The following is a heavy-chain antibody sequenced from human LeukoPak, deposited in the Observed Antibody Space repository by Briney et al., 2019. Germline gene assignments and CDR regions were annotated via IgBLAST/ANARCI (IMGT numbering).Heavy chain of an antibody. V-gene: IGHV1-69*13. Sequence: SVKVSCKASGGTFSSYAISWVRQAPGQGLEWMGGIIPIFGTANYAQKFQGRVTITADESTSTAYMELSSLRSEDTAVYYCAKDGGGNSLFDSWGQGTLVSVSS. CDR3: AKDGGGNSLFDS. D-gene: IGHD2/OR15-2a*01. CDR2: IIPIFGTA. CDR1: GGTFSSYA. J-gene: IGHJ4*02.